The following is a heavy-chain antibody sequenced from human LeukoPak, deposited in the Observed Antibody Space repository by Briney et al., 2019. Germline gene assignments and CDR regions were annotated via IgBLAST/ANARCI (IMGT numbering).Heavy chain of an antibody. J-gene: IGHJ5*02. Sequence: PGGSLRLSCAASGFTFSHYEMNWVRQAPGKGLEWVSYISSSGSTIYYTDSVKGRFTISRDNAKNSLYLQMNSLRASDTAVYYCARELNGAFDPWGQGTLVTVSS. CDR2: ISSSGSTI. CDR3: ARELNGAFDP. D-gene: IGHD1-1*01. CDR1: GFTFSHYE. V-gene: IGHV3-48*03.